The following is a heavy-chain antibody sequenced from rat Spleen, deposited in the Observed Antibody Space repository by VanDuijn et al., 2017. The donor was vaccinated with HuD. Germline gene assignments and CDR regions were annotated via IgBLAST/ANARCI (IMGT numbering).Heavy chain of an antibody. Sequence: EVQLVDSGGGLVQPGRSMKLSCAASGFTFSNYGMAWVRQAPKRGLEWVAYISYDGHTPYYRDSVKGRFTISRDNTRNTLYLQMDNLRSEDTATYYCARAGYLRDWYFDFWGPGTMVTVSP. D-gene: IGHD2-5*01. V-gene: IGHV5-7*01. CDR1: GFTFSNYG. CDR2: ISYDGHTP. J-gene: IGHJ1*01. CDR3: ARAGYLRDWYFDF.